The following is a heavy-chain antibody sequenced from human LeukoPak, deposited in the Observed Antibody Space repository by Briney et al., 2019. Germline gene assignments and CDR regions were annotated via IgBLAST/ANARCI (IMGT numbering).Heavy chain of an antibody. CDR1: GGSISSGSYY. CDR2: IYYSGST. V-gene: IGHV4-39*07. Sequence: SQTLSLTCTVSGGSISSGSYYWGWIRQPPGKGLEWIGSIYYSGSTYYNPSLKSRVTISVDTSKNQFSLKLSSVTAADTAVYYCARDWDPLYSGGWYGAFDIWGQGTMVTVSS. CDR3: ARDWDPLYSGGWYGAFDI. D-gene: IGHD6-19*01. J-gene: IGHJ3*02.